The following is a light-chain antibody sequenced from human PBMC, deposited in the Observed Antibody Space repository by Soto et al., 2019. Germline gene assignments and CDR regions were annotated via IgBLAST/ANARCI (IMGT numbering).Light chain of an antibody. CDR1: QSVNIY. Sequence: EIVMTQSPATLSVSPGERVTLSCRASQSVNIYLAWYQQKPGQAPRLLIFGASYRATGIPARFSGSGSGTEFNLTISSLQSEDFALYFCQQYDDWLRLTFGGGTKVEIK. CDR3: QQYDDWLRLT. J-gene: IGKJ4*01. V-gene: IGKV3D-15*01. CDR2: GAS.